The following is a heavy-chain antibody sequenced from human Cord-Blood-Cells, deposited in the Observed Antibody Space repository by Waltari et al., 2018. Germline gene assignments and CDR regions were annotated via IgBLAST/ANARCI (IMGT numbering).Heavy chain of an antibody. CDR1: GGSSSGYY. Sequence: QVQLQQWGAGLLKPSETLSLTCAVYGGSSSGYYWSWIRQPPGKGLEWIGEINHSGSTTHTPSLKSRVTISVDTSKNQFSLRLSSVTAADTAVYYCAGGSSSWYNWFDPWGQGTLVTVSS. CDR2: INHSGST. V-gene: IGHV4-34*01. D-gene: IGHD6-13*01. J-gene: IGHJ5*02. CDR3: AGGSSSWYNWFDP.